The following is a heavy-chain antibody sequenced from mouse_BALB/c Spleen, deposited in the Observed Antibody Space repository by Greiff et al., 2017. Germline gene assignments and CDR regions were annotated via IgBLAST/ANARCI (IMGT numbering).Heavy chain of an antibody. J-gene: IGHJ4*01. CDR2: IWAGGST. Sequence: VKLMESGPGLVAPSQSLSITCTVSGFSLTSYGVHWVRQPPGKGLEWLGVIWAGGSTNYNSALMSRLSISKDNSKSQVFLKMNSLQTDDTAMYYCARVDYDEKGYYYAMDDWGQGTSVTVSA. CDR1: GFSLTSYG. CDR3: ARVDYDEKGYYYAMDD. V-gene: IGHV2-9*02. D-gene: IGHD2-4*01.